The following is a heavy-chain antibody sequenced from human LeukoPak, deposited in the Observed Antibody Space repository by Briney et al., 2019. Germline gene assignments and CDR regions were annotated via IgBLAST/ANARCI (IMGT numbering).Heavy chain of an antibody. Sequence: GGSLRLSCAASGFTFSSYGMNWVRQAPGKGLEWVSYISSSSSTIYYADSVKGRFTISRDNAKNSLYLQMNSLRAEDTAVYYCATGDYYDSTRDAFDIWGQGTMVTVSS. D-gene: IGHD3-22*01. CDR1: GFTFSSYG. V-gene: IGHV3-48*01. CDR3: ATGDYYDSTRDAFDI. J-gene: IGHJ3*02. CDR2: ISSSSSTI.